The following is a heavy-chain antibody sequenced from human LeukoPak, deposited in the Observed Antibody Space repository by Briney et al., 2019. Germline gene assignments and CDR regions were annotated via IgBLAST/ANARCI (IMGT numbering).Heavy chain of an antibody. CDR3: AKGDYGDSYYFDY. CDR2: ISWNSGSI. D-gene: IGHD4-17*01. V-gene: IGHV3-9*01. CDR1: GFTFDDYA. Sequence: PGRSLRLSCAASGFTFDDYAMHWVRQAPGKGPEWVSGISWNSGSIGYADSVKGRFTISRDNAKNSLYLQMNSLRAEDTALYYCAKGDYGDSYYFDYWGQGTLVTVSS. J-gene: IGHJ4*02.